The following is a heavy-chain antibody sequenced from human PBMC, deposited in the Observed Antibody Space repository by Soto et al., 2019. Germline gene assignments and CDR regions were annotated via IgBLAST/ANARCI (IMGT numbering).Heavy chain of an antibody. V-gene: IGHV4-30-4*01. CDR1: GGSISSGDSY. CDR3: ARDEKNSDYYSGMDV. CDR2: IYYSGTT. J-gene: IGHJ6*02. D-gene: IGHD3-10*01. Sequence: SETLSLTCTVSGGSISSGDSYWSWVRQPPGKGLEWIGYIYYSGTTYYNPSLKSRVTFSVDTSKNEFSLKLTSVTAADTAVYYCARDEKNSDYYSGMDVWGQGTKVTVSS.